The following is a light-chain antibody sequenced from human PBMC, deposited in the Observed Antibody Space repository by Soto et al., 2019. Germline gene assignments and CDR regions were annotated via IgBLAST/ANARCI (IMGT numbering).Light chain of an antibody. CDR1: QSVLYSSNNKNY. Sequence: DIVMTQSPDSLAVPLAEMATINCKSSQSVLYSSNNKNYLDWYQQKPGQPPKLLIYWASTRESGVPDRFSGSGSGTDFNLTISSLQAEDVAVYYCQQYYSTPLTFGGGTKVDIK. J-gene: IGKJ4*01. V-gene: IGKV4-1*01. CDR2: WAS. CDR3: QQYYSTPLT.